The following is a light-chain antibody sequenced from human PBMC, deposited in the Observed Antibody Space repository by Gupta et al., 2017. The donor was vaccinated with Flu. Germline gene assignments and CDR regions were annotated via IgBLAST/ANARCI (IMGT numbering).Light chain of an antibody. V-gene: IGLV2-14*03. Sequence: QSALTQPASVSGSPGQSITISCPGTSSDIGAYNFISWYQQHPDKVPKLMIYDVSDRPSGVSNRFSGSKSGNTASLTISGLQAEDEADYYCSSYTSSTTLLFGGGTKLTVL. J-gene: IGLJ2*01. CDR2: DVS. CDR3: SSYTSSTTLL. CDR1: SSDIGAYNF.